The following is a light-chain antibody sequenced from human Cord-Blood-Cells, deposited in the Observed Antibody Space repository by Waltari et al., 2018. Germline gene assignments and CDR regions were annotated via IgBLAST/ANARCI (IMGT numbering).Light chain of an antibody. CDR1: QSVCSN. CDR3: QQYNNWPPGT. CDR2: GAS. J-gene: IGKJ1*01. Sequence: ETVMTPSPATLSVSPGERATLPCRASQSVCSNLAWNQQKPGQAPRISTYGASTRATGIPARVSGSGSGTGCTLTISSLQSEDFAVYYCQQYNNWPPGTLGQGIKVEIK. V-gene: IGKV3-15*01.